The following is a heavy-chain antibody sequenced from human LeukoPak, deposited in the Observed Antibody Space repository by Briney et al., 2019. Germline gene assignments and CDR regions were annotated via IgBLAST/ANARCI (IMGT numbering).Heavy chain of an antibody. V-gene: IGHV3-7*01. CDR2: IKQDGSEK. CDR3: ARESIAARQYYY. J-gene: IGHJ4*02. CDR1: GFTFSSYW. Sequence: GGSLRLSCAASGFTFSSYWMSWVRQAPGKGLEWVTNIKQDGSEKYYADSVKGRFTISRDNAKNSLYLQMNSLRAEDTAVYYCARESIAARQYYYWGQGTLVTVSS. D-gene: IGHD6-6*01.